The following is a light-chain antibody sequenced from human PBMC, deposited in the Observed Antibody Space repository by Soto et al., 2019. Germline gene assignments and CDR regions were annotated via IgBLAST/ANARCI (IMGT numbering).Light chain of an antibody. J-gene: IGLJ2*01. Sequence: QSALTQPPSASGSPGQSVTISCTGTSSDVGGYNYVSWYQQHPGKAPKLMIYEVSKRPSGVPDRFSGSKSGNTASLTVSGLQAEDEADYYCSSYAGSNNLGNVVFGGGTKLTV. CDR3: SSYAGSNNLGNVV. V-gene: IGLV2-8*01. CDR1: SSDVGGYNY. CDR2: EVS.